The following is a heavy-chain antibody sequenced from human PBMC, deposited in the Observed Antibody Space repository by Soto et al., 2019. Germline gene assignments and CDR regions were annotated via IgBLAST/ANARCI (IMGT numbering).Heavy chain of an antibody. CDR2: VSGGDGST. J-gene: IGHJ2*01. V-gene: IGHV3-23*01. Sequence: EGQLLESGGGLVQPGGSLRLSCAASGFTFSTYTMHWVRQAPGKGLEWVSSVSGGDGSTHYPDSLKGRFSISRDNAKNTVDLQIHSLTAEDTAVYYCTKQGYYWYFDIWGRGTLVTVSS. CDR3: TKQGYYWYFDI. D-gene: IGHD5-12*01. CDR1: GFTFSTYT.